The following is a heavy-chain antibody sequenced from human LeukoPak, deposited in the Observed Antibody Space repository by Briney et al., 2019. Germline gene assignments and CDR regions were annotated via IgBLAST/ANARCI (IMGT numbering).Heavy chain of an antibody. CDR1: GFTFSDYY. D-gene: IGHD3-9*01. CDR2: ISSSGSTI. Sequence: GGSLRLSCAASGFTFSDYYMSWIRQAPGKGLEWVSYISSSGSTIYYADSVKGRFTISRDNAKNSLYLQMNSLRAEDTAVYYCARDDFDWLLHTLDYWGQGTLVTVSS. CDR3: ARDDFDWLLHTLDY. J-gene: IGHJ4*02. V-gene: IGHV3-11*01.